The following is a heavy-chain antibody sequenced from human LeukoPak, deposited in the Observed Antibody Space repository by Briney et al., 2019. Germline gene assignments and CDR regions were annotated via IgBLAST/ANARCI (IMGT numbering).Heavy chain of an antibody. Sequence: ASVKVSCKVSGYTLTELSMHWVRQAPGKGLEWMGGFDPEDGETIYAQKFQGRVTMTEDTSTDTAYMELSSLRSEDTAVYYCATGGYCSSTSCSPFDPWGQGTLVTVSS. CDR1: GYTLTELS. CDR2: FDPEDGET. V-gene: IGHV1-24*01. J-gene: IGHJ5*02. D-gene: IGHD2-2*03. CDR3: ATGGYCSSTSCSPFDP.